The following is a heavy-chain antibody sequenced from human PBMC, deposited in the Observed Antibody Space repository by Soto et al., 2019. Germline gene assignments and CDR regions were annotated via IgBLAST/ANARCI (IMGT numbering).Heavy chain of an antibody. D-gene: IGHD5-18*01. Sequence: GGSLRLSCAASGFTFSSYSMNWVRQAPGKGLEWVSSISSSSRYIYYADSVKGRFTISRDNAKNSLYLQMNSLRAEDTAVYYCARDRPGYSYGSNFDYWGQGTLVTVSS. J-gene: IGHJ4*02. CDR1: GFTFSSYS. CDR3: ARDRPGYSYGSNFDY. CDR2: ISSSSRYI. V-gene: IGHV3-21*01.